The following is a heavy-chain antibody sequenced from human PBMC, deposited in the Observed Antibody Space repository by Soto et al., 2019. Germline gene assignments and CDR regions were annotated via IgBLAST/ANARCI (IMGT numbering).Heavy chain of an antibody. CDR3: ARGAITMVREVIIPYAMDV. V-gene: IGHV1-18*01. CDR1: GYIFTSYG. Sequence: QVQLLQSGADVKKPGASVRVSCKASGYIFTSYGINWVRQAPGQGLEWMGWSSAYNGNTNYAQKIQGRVTMTTDTSTSTAYMELRSLRSDDTAVYYCARGAITMVREVIIPYAMDVWGQGTTVTVSS. J-gene: IGHJ6*02. CDR2: SSAYNGNT. D-gene: IGHD3-10*01.